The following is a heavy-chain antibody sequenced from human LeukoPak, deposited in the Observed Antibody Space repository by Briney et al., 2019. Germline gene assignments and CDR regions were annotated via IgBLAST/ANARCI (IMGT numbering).Heavy chain of an antibody. J-gene: IGHJ4*02. Sequence: PSQTLSLTCTVSGGSISSGGYYWSWIRQPPGKGLEWIGYVYHSGSTYYNPSLKSRVTISVDRSKNQFSLKLSSVTAADTAVYYCARDDSSGYYFDYWGQGTLVTVSS. CDR1: GGSISSGGYY. CDR3: ARDDSSGYYFDY. V-gene: IGHV4-30-2*01. D-gene: IGHD3-22*01. CDR2: VYHSGST.